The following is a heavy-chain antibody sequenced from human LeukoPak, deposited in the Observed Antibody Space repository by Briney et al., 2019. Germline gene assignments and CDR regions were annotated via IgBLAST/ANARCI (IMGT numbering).Heavy chain of an antibody. CDR2: IRYDGSNK. Sequence: GGSLRLSCAASGFTFSSYWMSRVRQAPGKGLEWVAFIRYDGSNKYYADSVKGRFTISRDNSKNTLYLQMNSLRAEDTAVYYCARDLSRIHLWSNPYFDYWGQGTLVTVSS. CDR3: ARDLSRIHLWSNPYFDY. J-gene: IGHJ4*02. D-gene: IGHD5-18*01. V-gene: IGHV3-30*02. CDR1: GFTFSSYW.